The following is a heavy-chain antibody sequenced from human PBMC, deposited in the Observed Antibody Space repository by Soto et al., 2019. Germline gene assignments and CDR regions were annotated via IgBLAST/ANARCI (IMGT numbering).Heavy chain of an antibody. CDR1: GGSFSGYY. CDR2: INHSGST. V-gene: IGHV4-34*01. CDR3: ARDFFDSSDYTTNWFDP. J-gene: IGHJ5*02. Sequence: SETLSLTSAVDGGSFSGYYWSWIRQPPGKGLEWIGEINHSGSTNYNPSLKSRVTISVDTSKNQFSLKLTSVTAADAALYYCARDFFDSSDYTTNWFDPWGQGTLVTVSS. D-gene: IGHD3-22*01.